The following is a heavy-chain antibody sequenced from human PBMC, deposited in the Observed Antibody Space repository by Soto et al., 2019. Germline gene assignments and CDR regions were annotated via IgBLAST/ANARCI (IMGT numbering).Heavy chain of an antibody. D-gene: IGHD3-10*01. Sequence: SSVKVSCKASGYTFTSYGISWVRQAPGQGLEWMGWISAYNGNTNYAQKLQGRVTMTTDTSTSTAYMELRSLRSDDTAVYYCARVYYYGSGSYYSQTDAFDIWGQGTMVTVSS. CDR1: GYTFTSYG. V-gene: IGHV1-18*01. J-gene: IGHJ3*02. CDR2: ISAYNGNT. CDR3: ARVYYYGSGSYYSQTDAFDI.